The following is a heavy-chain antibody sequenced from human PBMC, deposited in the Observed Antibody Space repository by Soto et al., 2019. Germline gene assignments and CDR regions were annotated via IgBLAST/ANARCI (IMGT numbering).Heavy chain of an antibody. CDR1: GYTFTDYY. Sequence: ASVKVSCKASGYTFTDYYMHWVRQTPGQGLEWMGWIDPNSGDTNYTQKFQGWVTMTRDTSISTAYMELSRLTADDTAVYYCARGSNLDFWGKGALVTVSS. CDR2: IDPNSGDT. J-gene: IGHJ4*02. D-gene: IGHD2-2*01. V-gene: IGHV1-2*04. CDR3: ARGSNLDF.